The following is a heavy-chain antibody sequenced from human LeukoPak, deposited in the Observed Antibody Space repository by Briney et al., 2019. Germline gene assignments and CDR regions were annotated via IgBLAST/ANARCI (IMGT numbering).Heavy chain of an antibody. CDR3: ARAGLSSSWLTLDAFDI. CDR2: INPNSGGT. D-gene: IGHD6-13*01. V-gene: IGHV1-2*02. Sequence: GASVKVSCKASGYTFTGYYMHWVRQAPGQGLEWMGWINPNSGGTNYAQKFQGRVTMTRDTSISTAYMELSRLRSDDTAVYYCARAGLSSSWLTLDAFDIWGQGTMVTVSS. CDR1: GYTFTGYY. J-gene: IGHJ3*02.